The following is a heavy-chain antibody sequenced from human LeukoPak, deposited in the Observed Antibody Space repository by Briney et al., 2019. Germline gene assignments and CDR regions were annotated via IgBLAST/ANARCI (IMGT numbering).Heavy chain of an antibody. CDR1: GYTFTSYG. V-gene: IGHV1-18*01. CDR2: ISAYNGNT. J-gene: IGHJ3*02. Sequence: ASVKVSCKASGYTFTSYGISWVRQAPGQGLEWMGWISAYNGNTNYAQKLQGRVTMTTDTSTSTAYMELRSLRSDDTAVYYCARDRVPRYPGSILVAFDIWGQGTMVTVSS. D-gene: IGHD3-9*01. CDR3: ARDRVPRYPGSILVAFDI.